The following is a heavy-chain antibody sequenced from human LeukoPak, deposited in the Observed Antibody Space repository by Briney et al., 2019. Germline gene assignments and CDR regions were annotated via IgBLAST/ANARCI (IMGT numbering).Heavy chain of an antibody. CDR3: AKDATAVPGTVYMDV. D-gene: IGHD6-13*01. J-gene: IGHJ6*03. V-gene: IGHV3-20*04. CDR1: GFTFDDYG. CDR2: INWNGGST. Sequence: SGGSPRLSCAASGFTFDDYGMSWVRQAPGKGLEWVSGINWNGGSTGYADSVKGRFTISRDNAKNSVYLQMTSLRAEDTALYYCAKDATAVPGTVYMDVWGKGTTVTISS.